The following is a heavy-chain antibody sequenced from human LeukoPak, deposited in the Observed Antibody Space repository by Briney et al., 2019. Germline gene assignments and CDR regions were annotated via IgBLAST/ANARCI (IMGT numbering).Heavy chain of an antibody. Sequence: ASVKVSCKASGYTFTNYDINWVRQATGQGLEWMGWMNPNSGNTGCAQKFQGRVTITRNTSISTAYMELSSLRSDDAAVYYCERVMTTVTTLYYMDVWGKGTTVTISS. J-gene: IGHJ6*03. CDR2: MNPNSGNT. CDR3: ERVMTTVTTLYYMDV. CDR1: GYTFTNYD. V-gene: IGHV1-8*03. D-gene: IGHD4-17*01.